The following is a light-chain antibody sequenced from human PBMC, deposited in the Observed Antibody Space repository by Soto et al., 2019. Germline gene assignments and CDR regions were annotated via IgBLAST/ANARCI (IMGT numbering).Light chain of an antibody. J-gene: IGLJ1*01. V-gene: IGLV2-11*01. CDR3: CSYAGGYIFV. CDR1: SSDVGGYNY. CDR2: DVT. Sequence: QSALTQPRSVSGSPGQSVTISCTGTSSDVGGYNYVSWYQQHPGKAPKLMIYDVTKRPSGVPDRFSGSKSGNTASLTISGLQAEDEVDYYCCSYAGGYIFVFGTGTQLTVL.